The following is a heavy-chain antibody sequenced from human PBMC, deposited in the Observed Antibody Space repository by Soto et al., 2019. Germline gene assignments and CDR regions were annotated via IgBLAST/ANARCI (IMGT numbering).Heavy chain of an antibody. V-gene: IGHV3-74*01. CDR2: INSDGSST. Sequence: EVQLVESGGGLVQPGGSLRLSCAASGFTFSSYWMHWVRQAPGKGLVWVSRINSDGSSTSYADSVKGRFTISRDNAKETLYLQMNSLRVEDRAVYYCGRAEAAAGVDYWGQGTLVTVSS. CDR3: GRAEAAAGVDY. CDR1: GFTFSSYW. D-gene: IGHD6-13*01. J-gene: IGHJ4*02.